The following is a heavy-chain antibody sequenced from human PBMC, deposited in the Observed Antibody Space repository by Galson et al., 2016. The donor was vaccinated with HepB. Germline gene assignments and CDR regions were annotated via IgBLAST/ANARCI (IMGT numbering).Heavy chain of an antibody. CDR1: GFTFYSFA. D-gene: IGHD6-19*01. CDR3: AIKGPHSSGWYNDY. J-gene: IGHJ4*02. V-gene: IGHV3-23*01. Sequence: SLRLSCAASGFTFYSFAMSWVRQAPGKGLEWVSTIDGSSSDTYYADSVKGRFTISRDNSKNTLYLQMNSLRADDTAIYYCAIKGPHSSGWYNDYWGQGTLVTVSS. CDR2: IDGSSSDT.